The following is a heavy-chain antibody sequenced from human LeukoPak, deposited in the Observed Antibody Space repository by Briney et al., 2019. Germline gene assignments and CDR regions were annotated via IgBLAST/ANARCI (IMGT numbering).Heavy chain of an antibody. J-gene: IGHJ6*02. Sequence: ASVKVSCKASGYPFTKYGITWVRQAPGQGLEWMGWISGYNGNTNYAQKLQGRVTMTTDTSTSTASMELRSLRFDDTAVYYCARSHPYDSRGYYYYYGLDVWGQGTTVTVSS. CDR1: GYPFTKYG. CDR3: ARSHPYDSRGYYYYYGLDV. V-gene: IGHV1-18*01. CDR2: ISGYNGNT. D-gene: IGHD3-22*01.